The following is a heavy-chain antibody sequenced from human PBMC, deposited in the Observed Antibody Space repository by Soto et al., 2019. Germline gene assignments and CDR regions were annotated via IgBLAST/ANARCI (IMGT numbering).Heavy chain of an antibody. CDR1: GYTFTSYG. CDR2: VSAYNGNT. D-gene: IGHD2-8*01. Sequence: QVQLVQSGAEVKKPGASVKVSCKASGYTFTSYGISWVRQAPGQGLEWMGWVSAYNGNTNYAQKLQGRVTMTTDTSTSTAYMELRSLRSDDTAVYYCARDEVVLMVYARRGYGIDVWGQGTTVTVSS. J-gene: IGHJ6*02. CDR3: ARDEVVLMVYARRGYGIDV. V-gene: IGHV1-18*01.